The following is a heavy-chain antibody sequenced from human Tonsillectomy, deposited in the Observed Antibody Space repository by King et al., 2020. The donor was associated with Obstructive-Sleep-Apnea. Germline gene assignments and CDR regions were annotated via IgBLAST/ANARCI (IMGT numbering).Heavy chain of an antibody. Sequence: QLQESGPGLVKPSETLSLTCSVSGGSVSSSGYFWGWIRQPPGKGLEWIGTLSYSGSLYYNPSVESRVTISEDTSKKQLSLKLTSVSAADTAVYYCVRSRWFGYFQKWGQGTLVTVSS. CDR3: VRSRWFGYFQK. J-gene: IGHJ1*01. D-gene: IGHD2-15*01. CDR1: GGSVSSSGYF. V-gene: IGHV4-39*07. CDR2: LSYSGSL.